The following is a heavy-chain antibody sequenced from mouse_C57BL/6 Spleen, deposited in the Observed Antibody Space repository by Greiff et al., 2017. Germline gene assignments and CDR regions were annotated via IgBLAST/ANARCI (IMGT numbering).Heavy chain of an antibody. CDR3: ARRSFDY. Sequence: QVQLQQPGAELVRPGTSVKLSCKASGYTFTSYWMHWVKQRPGQGLEWIGVIDPSDSYTNYNQKFKGKGTLTVDTSSSTADMQLSSLTSEDSAVYYCARRSFDYWGQGTTLTVSS. CDR2: IDPSDSYT. V-gene: IGHV1-59*01. CDR1: GYTFTSYW. J-gene: IGHJ2*01.